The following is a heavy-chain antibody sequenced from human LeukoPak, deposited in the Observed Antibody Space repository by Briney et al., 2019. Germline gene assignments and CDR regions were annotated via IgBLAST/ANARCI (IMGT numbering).Heavy chain of an antibody. Sequence: GASVKVSCKASGGTFSSYAISWVRQAPGQGLEWMGGIIPIFGTANYAQKFQGRVTITADESTSTAYMELSSLRSEDTAVYYCARDPRIVGATPFDYWGQGTLVTVSS. D-gene: IGHD1-26*01. CDR3: ARDPRIVGATPFDY. J-gene: IGHJ4*02. V-gene: IGHV1-69*01. CDR2: IIPIFGTA. CDR1: GGTFSSYA.